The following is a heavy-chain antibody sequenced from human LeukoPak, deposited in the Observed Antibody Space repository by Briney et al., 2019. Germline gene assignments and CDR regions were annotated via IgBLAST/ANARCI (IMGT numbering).Heavy chain of an antibody. Sequence: GGSLRLSCAASGFTFSSYAMSRVRQAPGKGLEWVSAISGSGGSTYYADSVKGRFTISRDNSKNTLYLQMNSLRAEDTAVYYCAKDAATYGDKSYYFDYWGQGTLVTASS. CDR3: AKDAATYGDKSYYFDY. J-gene: IGHJ4*02. D-gene: IGHD5-24*01. CDR2: ISGSGGST. V-gene: IGHV3-23*01. CDR1: GFTFSSYA.